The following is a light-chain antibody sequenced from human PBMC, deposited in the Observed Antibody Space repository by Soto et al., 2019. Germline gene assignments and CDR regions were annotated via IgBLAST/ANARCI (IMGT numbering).Light chain of an antibody. J-gene: IGLJ1*01. CDR2: EVS. Sequence: QSALTQPPSASGSPGQSVTISCTGTSSDVGGYKYVSWFQQHPGKAPKLMICEVSKRPSGVPDRFSGSRSGNTASLTVSGLQAEDEADYYCCSYEGSNNYVFGTGTKVTVL. CDR1: SSDVGGYKY. V-gene: IGLV2-8*01. CDR3: CSYEGSNNYV.